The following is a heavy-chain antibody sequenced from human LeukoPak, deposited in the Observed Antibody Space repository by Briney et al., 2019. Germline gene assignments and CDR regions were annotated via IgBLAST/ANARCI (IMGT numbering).Heavy chain of an antibody. CDR2: ISSSGSTI. V-gene: IGHV3-48*01. CDR1: GFMLSAYN. D-gene: IGHD5-12*01. J-gene: IGHJ4*02. Sequence: PGGPQRLSCGASGFMLSAYNMHWVPGAPGKAGEGGSYISSSGSTIFYADSVKGRFPIPRDYAETALSAHENTVRREDSSVYYFVSGYERNDYSGQGTLVTASS. CDR3: VSGYERNDY.